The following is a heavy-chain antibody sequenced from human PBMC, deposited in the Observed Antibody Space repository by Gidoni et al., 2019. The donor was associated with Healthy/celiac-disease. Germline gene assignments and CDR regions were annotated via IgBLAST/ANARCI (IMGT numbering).Heavy chain of an antibody. Sequence: QVQLQESGPGLVKHSETLSITCTVSGGSISSYYWSWIRQPPGKGLEWIGYIYYSGSTNYNPSLKIRVTISVDTSKNQFSLKLSSVTAADTAVYYCARLGVGATGRDTNNFDYWGQGTLVTVSS. J-gene: IGHJ4*02. CDR3: ARLGVGATGRDTNNFDY. CDR2: IYYSGST. CDR1: GGSISSYY. V-gene: IGHV4-59*08. D-gene: IGHD1-26*01.